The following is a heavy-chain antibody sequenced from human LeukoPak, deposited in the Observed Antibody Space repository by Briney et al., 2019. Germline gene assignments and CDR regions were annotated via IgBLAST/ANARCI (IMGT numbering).Heavy chain of an antibody. V-gene: IGHV3-23*01. CDR1: GFTFSSYA. D-gene: IGHD3-16*01. J-gene: IGHJ3*02. Sequence: PGGSLRLPCAASGFTFSSYAMSWVRQAPGKGLEWVSAISGSGGSTYYADSVKGRFTISRDNSKNTLYLQMNSLRAEDTAVYYCARDSKGGDAFDIWGQGTMVTVSS. CDR3: ARDSKGGDAFDI. CDR2: ISGSGGST.